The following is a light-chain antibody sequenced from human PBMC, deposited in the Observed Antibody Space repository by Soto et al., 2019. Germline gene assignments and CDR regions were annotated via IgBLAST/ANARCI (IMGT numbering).Light chain of an antibody. Sequence: DIPMTQSPSSVSASVGDRVTITCRASQSISTWLGWYLQKPGTVPKLLIYAAPSLQSGVPSRFSGSGAGTEFTLTITSLQPEDFGTYYCQQGDSFPITFGQGTRLEIK. CDR1: QSISTW. CDR3: QQGDSFPIT. J-gene: IGKJ5*01. CDR2: AAP. V-gene: IGKV1-12*01.